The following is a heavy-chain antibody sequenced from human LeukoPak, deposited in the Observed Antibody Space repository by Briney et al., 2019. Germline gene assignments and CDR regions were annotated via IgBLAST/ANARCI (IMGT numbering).Heavy chain of an antibody. D-gene: IGHD5-18*01. Sequence: SETLSLTCAVYGGSFSGYYWSWIRQPPGKGLEWIGEINHSGSTYYNPSLKSRGTISVDTSKNQFSLKLSSVTAADTAVYYCARDLDTAMVFDYWGQGTLVTVSS. J-gene: IGHJ4*02. CDR3: ARDLDTAMVFDY. CDR1: GGSFSGYY. CDR2: INHSGST. V-gene: IGHV4-34*01.